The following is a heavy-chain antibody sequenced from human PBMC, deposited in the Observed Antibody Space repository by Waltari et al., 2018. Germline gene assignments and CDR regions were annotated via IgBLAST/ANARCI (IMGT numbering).Heavy chain of an antibody. CDR3: AREGDYGSYFEF. Sequence: QAHLVLSGAELKKPGASVKVSCKAYGYTFNAFYIHWVRQAPGQGPEWLGWINPHSGATRYARQCQGRVTLTADRAIDTAYMELNSLKSDDTAMYYCAREGDYGSYFEFGGQGTLVTVSS. CDR2: INPHSGAT. CDR1: GYTFNAFY. V-gene: IGHV1-2*02. D-gene: IGHD4-17*01. J-gene: IGHJ4*02.